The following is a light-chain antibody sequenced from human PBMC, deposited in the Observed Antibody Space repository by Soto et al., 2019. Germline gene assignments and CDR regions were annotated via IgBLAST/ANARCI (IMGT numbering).Light chain of an antibody. V-gene: IGKV1-5*01. CDR2: YAS. CDR1: QIMNSW. Sequence: IRMTQCPSSFSASTGDRFTTTGRAIQIMNSWLAWYQQKPGKWPQILIYYASTLKSGVPSRFRARGSGTEFTIIISSLQPDDFATYYCQQYTSYSWTFGQGHKVDI. CDR3: QQYTSYSWT. J-gene: IGKJ1*01.